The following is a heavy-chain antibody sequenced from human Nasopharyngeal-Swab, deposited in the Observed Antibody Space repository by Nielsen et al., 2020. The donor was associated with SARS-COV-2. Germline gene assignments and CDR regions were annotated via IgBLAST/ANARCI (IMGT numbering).Heavy chain of an antibody. D-gene: IGHD6-13*01. Sequence: SETLSLTCNVSGGSVSSGSYYWSWIRQPPGKGLEWIGYIYYSGSTYYNPSLKSRVTISVDTSKNQFSLKLSSVTAADTAVYYCARRTSPAGTELRVWWYFDLWGRGTLVTVSS. CDR1: GGSVSSGSYY. CDR2: IYYSGST. V-gene: IGHV4-61*01. J-gene: IGHJ2*01. CDR3: ARRTSPAGTELRVWWYFDL.